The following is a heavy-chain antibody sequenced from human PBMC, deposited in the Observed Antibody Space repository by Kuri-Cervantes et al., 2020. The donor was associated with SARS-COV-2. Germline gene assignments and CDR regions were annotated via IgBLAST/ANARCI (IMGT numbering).Heavy chain of an antibody. CDR2: VFDSGTT. V-gene: IGHV4-59*08. D-gene: IGHD3-10*01. Sequence: ESLKISCSVSGGFISTNYWCWIRQSPGKGLEWIGYVFDSGTTNYNPSLKSRVTISVDTSKNQFSLKLSSVTAADTAVYYCASFPMVGNWFDPWGQGTLVTVSS. J-gene: IGHJ5*02. CDR1: GGFISTNY. CDR3: ASFPMVGNWFDP.